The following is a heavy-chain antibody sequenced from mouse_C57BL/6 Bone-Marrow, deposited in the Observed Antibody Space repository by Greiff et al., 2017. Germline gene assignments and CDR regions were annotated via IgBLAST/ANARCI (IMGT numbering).Heavy chain of an antibody. CDR3: ARLLTGTYWYFEV. CDR1: GYNFPSYW. Sequence: QVQLQQSGTELVKPGASVKLSCKASGYNFPSYWMHWVQQRPGQGLAWIGNINPSNGGTNYNEKFKSKATLPLDNSSSTAYMQLSSLTSEDSAVYYCARLLTGTYWYFEVWGTGTTVTVSS. D-gene: IGHD4-1*01. CDR2: INPSNGGT. J-gene: IGHJ1*03. V-gene: IGHV1-53*01.